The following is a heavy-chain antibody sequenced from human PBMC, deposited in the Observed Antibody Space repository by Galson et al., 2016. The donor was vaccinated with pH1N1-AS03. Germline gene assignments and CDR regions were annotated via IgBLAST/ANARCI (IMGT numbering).Heavy chain of an antibody. J-gene: IGHJ3*02. V-gene: IGHV3-30*02. Sequence: SLRLSCAASLASGFTFSGYYMHWVRQAPGKGLEWVAFIRDDGGDKYYAESVKGRFTISRDNSKNTLYLQMNSLRAEDTAVYYCAKEGYNWNDGPFGGAFDIWGQGTMVTVSS. CDR1: GFTFSGYY. D-gene: IGHD1-20*01. CDR2: IRDDGGDK. CDR3: AKEGYNWNDGPFGGAFDI.